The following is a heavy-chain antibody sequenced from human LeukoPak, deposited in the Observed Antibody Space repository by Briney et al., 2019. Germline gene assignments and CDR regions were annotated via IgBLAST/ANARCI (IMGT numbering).Heavy chain of an antibody. J-gene: IGHJ3*02. V-gene: IGHV4-59*01. CDR1: GGSISSYY. CDR2: IYYSGST. CDR3: ARAGGSGDAFDI. D-gene: IGHD3-10*01. Sequence: SETPSPTCTVSGGSISSYYWSWIRQPPGKGLEWIGYIYYSGSTNYNPSLKSRVTISVDTSKNQFSLKLSSVTAADTAVYYCARAGGSGDAFDIWGQGTMVTVSS.